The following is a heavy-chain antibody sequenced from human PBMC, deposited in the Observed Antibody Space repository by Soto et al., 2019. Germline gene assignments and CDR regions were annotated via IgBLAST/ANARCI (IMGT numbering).Heavy chain of an antibody. J-gene: IGHJ4*01. V-gene: IGHV3-48*02. Sequence: GGSLRVSCEASGFTISGCSMNWVSQAPGKGLEWLAYITIRTGNIVYADSVRGRFTISADNAENSVFLQMNSLRDEDTAVYFCVRDRDLDRDMVHADLWGQGTLVTVS. D-gene: IGHD5-18*01. CDR3: VRDRDLDRDMVHADL. CDR2: ITIRTGNI. CDR1: GFTISGCS.